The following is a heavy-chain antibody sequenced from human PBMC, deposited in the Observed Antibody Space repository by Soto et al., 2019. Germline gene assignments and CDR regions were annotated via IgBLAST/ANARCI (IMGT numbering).Heavy chain of an antibody. CDR3: ARDLGDRLDGICSSRGFFH. J-gene: IGHJ4*02. CDR1: GVSFSNYE. CDR2: IYSGGSTI. Sequence: PVGAPRVSCEAAGVSFSNYESNQVLQASGEGLECIAVIYSGGSTIYYTDSVKGRLTVSRDYAKSSLFLQMTRLRAEDTAVYYCARDLGDRLDGICSSRGFFHWGQGTLVTVSS. D-gene: IGHD2-15*01. V-gene: IGHV3-48*03.